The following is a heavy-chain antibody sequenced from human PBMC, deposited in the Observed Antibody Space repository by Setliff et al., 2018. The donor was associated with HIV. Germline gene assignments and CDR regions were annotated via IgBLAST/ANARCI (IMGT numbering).Heavy chain of an antibody. CDR2: MYHSGNT. V-gene: IGHV4-31*03. CDR3: VGGRYFRDISDSCFDF. CDR1: GVSITTDGYF. J-gene: IGHJ4*02. D-gene: IGHD2-21*02. Sequence: SETLSLTCSVSGVSITTDGYFWSWIRHYPGKGLEWIGYMYHSGNTYSNPSLASRLVMSLDPSKNQVSLKRNSMTDADTAMFYCVGGRYFRDISDSCFDFWGQGMPVTVSS.